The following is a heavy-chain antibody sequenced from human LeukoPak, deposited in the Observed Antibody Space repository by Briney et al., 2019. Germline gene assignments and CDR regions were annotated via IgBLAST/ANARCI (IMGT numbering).Heavy chain of an antibody. J-gene: IGHJ4*02. V-gene: IGHV4-34*01. CDR3: ARGPRVRGVSPVLGYGRHSDY. CDR1: GGSFSGYY. Sequence: PSETLSLTCAVYGGSFSGYYWSWIRQPPGKGLEWIGEINHSGSTNYNPSLKSRVTISVDTSKNQFSLKLSSVTAADTAVYYCARGPRVRGVSPVLGYGRHSDYWGQGTLVTVSS. CDR2: INHSGST. D-gene: IGHD3-10*01.